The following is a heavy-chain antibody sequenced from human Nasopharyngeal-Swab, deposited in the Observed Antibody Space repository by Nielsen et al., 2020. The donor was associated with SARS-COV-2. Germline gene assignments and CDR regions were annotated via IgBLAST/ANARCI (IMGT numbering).Heavy chain of an antibody. D-gene: IGHD2-2*01. CDR2: IRSKANNYAT. CDR1: GFTFGGSA. CDR3: TRPWAAASGHTALFLGFDP. V-gene: IGHV3-73*01. Sequence: GGSLRLSCAASGFTFGGSAMHWVRQASGKGLEWVGRIRSKANNYATAYAASVKGRFTISRDDSKNTAYLRMNSLKTEDTAVYYCTRPWAAASGHTALFLGFDPWGQGTLVTVSS. J-gene: IGHJ5*02.